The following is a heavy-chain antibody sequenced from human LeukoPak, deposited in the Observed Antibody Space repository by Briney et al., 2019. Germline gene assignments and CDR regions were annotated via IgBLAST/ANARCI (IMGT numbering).Heavy chain of an antibody. D-gene: IGHD6-19*01. Sequence: GGSLRLSCAASGFAFNGYILNWVRQAPGKGLEWVSCISSSGSPMYYADSVKGRFTISRDNAKNSLYLQMNSLRAEDTAVYYCAREKHSSGWYGRRYYFDYWGQGTLVTVSS. V-gene: IGHV3-48*04. CDR1: GFAFNGYI. CDR3: AREKHSSGWYGRRYYFDY. J-gene: IGHJ4*02. CDR2: ISSSGSPM.